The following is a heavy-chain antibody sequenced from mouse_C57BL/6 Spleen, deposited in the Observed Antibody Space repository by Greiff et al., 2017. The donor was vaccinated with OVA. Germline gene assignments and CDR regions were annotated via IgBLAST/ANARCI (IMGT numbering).Heavy chain of an antibody. J-gene: IGHJ1*03. CDR3: ARSSSSYWYFDV. CDR1: GFTFTDYY. V-gene: IGHV7-3*01. CDR2: IRNKANGYTT. D-gene: IGHD1-1*01. Sequence: EVKLVESGGGLVQPGGSLSLSCAASGFTFTDYYMSWVRQPPGKALEWLGFIRNKANGYTTEYSASVKGRFTISRDNSQSILYLQMNALRAEDSATYYCARSSSSYWYFDVWGTGTTVTVSS.